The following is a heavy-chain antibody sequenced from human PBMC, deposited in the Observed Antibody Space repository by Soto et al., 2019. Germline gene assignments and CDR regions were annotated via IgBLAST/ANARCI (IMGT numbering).Heavy chain of an antibody. CDR1: GFTFDDFA. CDR3: AKGGGGYDFNNWFDP. J-gene: IGHJ5*02. D-gene: IGHD5-12*01. CDR2: VSWNSARV. V-gene: IGHV3-9*01. Sequence: EMHLVESGGGWVQPGKSLRLSCVTSGFTFDDFALHWVRQAPGKGLEWVSTVSWNSARVAYADSVKGRFTISRDNAKNALYLHLNSLSAEDTALYYCAKGGGGYDFNNWFDPWGQGTLVTVSS.